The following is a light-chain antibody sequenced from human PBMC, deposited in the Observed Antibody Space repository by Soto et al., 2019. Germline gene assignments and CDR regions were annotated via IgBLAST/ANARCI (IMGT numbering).Light chain of an antibody. J-gene: IGKJ1*01. CDR3: QHYVYPQWT. CDR1: QTGSNSY. V-gene: IGKV3-20*01. CDR2: GVS. Sequence: IVLTQSPGTLSLSPGERATLSCMASQTGSNSYLAWYQQKSGQAPRLLIYGVSTRATGIPDRFSGSGSGTEFALTISRLEPEDFAVYICQHYVYPQWTFGPGTKVEIK.